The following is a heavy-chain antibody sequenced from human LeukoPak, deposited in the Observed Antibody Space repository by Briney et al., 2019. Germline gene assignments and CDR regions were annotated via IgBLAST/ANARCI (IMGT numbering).Heavy chain of an antibody. Sequence: GGSLRLSCAASGFTVSSNYMSWVRQAPGKGLEWVSVIYSGGSTYYADSVKGRFTISRDNSKNTLYLQMNSLRAEDTAVYYCARDRAAAGTYYFDYWGQGTLATVSS. J-gene: IGHJ4*02. CDR2: IYSGGST. CDR3: ARDRAAAGTYYFDY. D-gene: IGHD6-13*01. V-gene: IGHV3-53*01. CDR1: GFTVSSNY.